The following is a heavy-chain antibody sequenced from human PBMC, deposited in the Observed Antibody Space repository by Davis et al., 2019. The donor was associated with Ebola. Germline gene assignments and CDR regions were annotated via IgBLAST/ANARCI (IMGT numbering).Heavy chain of an antibody. Sequence: AASVKVSCKASGYTFTSYYMHWVRQAPGQGLEWMGIINPSGGSTSYAQKFQGRVTVTRDTSTSTVYMELSSLRSEDTAVYYCAREGYSGYNTKNFDYWGQGTLVTVSS. J-gene: IGHJ4*02. CDR2: INPSGGST. CDR3: AREGYSGYNTKNFDY. D-gene: IGHD5-12*01. CDR1: GYTFTSYY. V-gene: IGHV1-46*01.